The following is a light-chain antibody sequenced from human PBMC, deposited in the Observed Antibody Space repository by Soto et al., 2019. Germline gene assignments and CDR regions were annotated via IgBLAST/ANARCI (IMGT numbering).Light chain of an antibody. CDR3: HQYDSWT. CDR1: QCLNSIY. J-gene: IGKJ1*01. V-gene: IGKV3-20*01. CDR2: GAS. Sequence: IVLTHSPGTLSLSPGERAPLSCSASQCLNSIYLAWYQQKPVQAPQLLIYGASGRATGIPDRFSGSGSGTDFALTISTLEPEDFAVYYWHQYDSWTFGQGTKVDIK.